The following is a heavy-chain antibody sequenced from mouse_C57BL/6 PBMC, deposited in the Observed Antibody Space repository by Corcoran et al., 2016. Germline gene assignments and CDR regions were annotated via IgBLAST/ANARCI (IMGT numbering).Heavy chain of an antibody. D-gene: IGHD6-1*01. J-gene: IGHJ4*01. V-gene: IGHV1-81*01. Sequence: QVQLQQSGAELARPGASVKLSCKASGHTFTSYGISWVKQRTGEGIEWIGEIYARSGNTYYNEKCKGKATLTADKFSSTAYMELRRLTSEDSAFYFCAITGLSYYAMDYWGQGTSVTVSS. CDR1: GHTFTSYG. CDR2: IYARSGNT. CDR3: AITGLSYYAMDY.